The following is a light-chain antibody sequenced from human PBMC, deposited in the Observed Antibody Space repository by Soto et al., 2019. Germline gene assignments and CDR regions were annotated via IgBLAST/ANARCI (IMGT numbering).Light chain of an antibody. CDR1: QSVSGN. Sequence: MVMTQSPATLSVSPGERATLSCRARQSVSGNLAWYQQKPGQAPRPLIYGASTRDTGIPARFSGSGSGTEFTLPISSLQSEDFAVYSRQQYNNWPLTFGGGTKVDIK. CDR3: QQYNNWPLT. J-gene: IGKJ4*01. CDR2: GAS. V-gene: IGKV3-15*01.